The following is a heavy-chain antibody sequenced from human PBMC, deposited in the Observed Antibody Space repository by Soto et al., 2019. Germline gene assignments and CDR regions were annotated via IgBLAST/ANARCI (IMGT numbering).Heavy chain of an antibody. CDR3: ARDTDGGSPFDY. V-gene: IGHV3-74*01. J-gene: IGHJ4*02. CDR2: INSDGSST. Sequence: EVQLVESGGGLVQPGGSLRLSCAASGFTFSSYWMHWVRQAPGKGLVWVSRINSDGSSTSYADSVKGRFTISRDNAKNTWYLQMNSLSAEDTAVYYCARDTDGGSPFDYWGQGTLVTVSS. D-gene: IGHD2-15*01. CDR1: GFTFSSYW.